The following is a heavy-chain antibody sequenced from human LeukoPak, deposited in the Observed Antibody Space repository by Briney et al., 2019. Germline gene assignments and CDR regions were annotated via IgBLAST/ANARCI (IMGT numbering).Heavy chain of an antibody. CDR3: ARTRNLGYCSSTSCPNFDY. V-gene: IGHV3-21*01. CDR2: ISRSSRSI. D-gene: IGHD2-2*01. Sequence: PGGSLRLSCAASGLTFTNYSMNWVRQAPGMGLEWVSSISRSSRSIDYADSVKGRFTISRDNAKNSLYLQMNSLRAEDTAVYYCARTRNLGYCSSTSCPNFDYWGQGTLVTVSS. J-gene: IGHJ4*02. CDR1: GLTFTNYS.